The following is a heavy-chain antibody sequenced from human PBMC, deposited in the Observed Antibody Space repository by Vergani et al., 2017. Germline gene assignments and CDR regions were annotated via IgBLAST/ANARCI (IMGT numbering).Heavy chain of an antibody. V-gene: IGHV4-4*02. J-gene: IGHJ3*02. CDR3: AGIRLLELGAFDI. D-gene: IGHD3-3*01. CDR2: IYHSGST. CDR1: GGSISSSNW. Sequence: QVQLQQWGAGLLKPSGTLSLTCAVSGGSISSSNWWSWVRQPPGRGLEWIGEIYHSGSTNYNPSLNSRVTISGDKSKNQFSLMLSSVTAADTAVYYCAGIRLLELGAFDIGGQGTMVTVSS.